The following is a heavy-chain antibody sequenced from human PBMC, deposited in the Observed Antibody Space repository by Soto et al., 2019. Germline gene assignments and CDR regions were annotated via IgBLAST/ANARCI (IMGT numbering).Heavy chain of an antibody. D-gene: IGHD3-22*01. Sequence: EVQLVKSGGGLVQPGGSLRLSCAASGFTFSSFHMNWVRQAPGRGLEWVAYITSSSDTIYYSDSVKGRFTISRDNGKNSLFLQMNSLRDEDTAVYYCARVVVVIPPGYYYAMDVWGQGTTVTVSS. CDR1: GFTFSSFH. CDR2: ITSSSDTI. CDR3: ARVVVVIPPGYYYAMDV. J-gene: IGHJ6*02. V-gene: IGHV3-48*02.